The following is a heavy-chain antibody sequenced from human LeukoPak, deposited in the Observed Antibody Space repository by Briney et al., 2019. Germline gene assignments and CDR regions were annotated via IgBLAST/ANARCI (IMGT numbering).Heavy chain of an antibody. V-gene: IGHV3-48*03. CDR3: ASRAAAHWYFDL. CDR2: ISSSGSTI. CDR1: GCTFSSYE. D-gene: IGHD6-13*01. J-gene: IGHJ2*01. Sequence: PGGSLRLSCAASGCTFSSYEMNWVRQAPGKGLEWVSYISSSGSTIYYADSVKGRFTISRDNAKNSLYLQMNSLRAEDTAVYYCASRAAAHWYFDLWGRGTLVTVSS.